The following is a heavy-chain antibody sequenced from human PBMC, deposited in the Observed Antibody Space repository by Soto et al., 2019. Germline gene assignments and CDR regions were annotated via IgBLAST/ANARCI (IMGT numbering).Heavy chain of an antibody. J-gene: IGHJ3*02. D-gene: IGHD3-3*01. V-gene: IGHV3-30-3*01. CDR2: ISYDGSNK. Sequence: GGSLRLSGAACGFTFSSYSIHWVRQAPCKGLEWVAVISYDGSNKYYADSVKGRFTISRDNSKNTLYLQMNSLRAEDTGLYYCARGDDDLWSGHDAFDICGQRKMVAVSS. CDR3: ARGDDDLWSGHDAFDI. CDR1: GFTFSSYS.